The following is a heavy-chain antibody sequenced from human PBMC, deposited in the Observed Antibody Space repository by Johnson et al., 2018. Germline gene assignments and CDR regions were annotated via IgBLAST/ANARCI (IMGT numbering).Heavy chain of an antibody. CDR2: ITESGGRT. CDR3: ARVPRLVRGVVSGFDF. D-gene: IGHD3-10*01. CDR1: GFXFDYYA. Sequence: VQLQESVRLACEVSGFXFDYYAMAWVRQAPGQGLEWVSAITESGGRTHYADFVQGRFDISRDNSKNRLFLQLSSLRVDDKAVYYCARVPRLVRGVVSGFDFWGQGILVTVSS. V-gene: IGHV3-23*01. J-gene: IGHJ4*02.